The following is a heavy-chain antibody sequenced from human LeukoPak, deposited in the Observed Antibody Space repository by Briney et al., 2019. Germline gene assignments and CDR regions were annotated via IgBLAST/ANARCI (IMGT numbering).Heavy chain of an antibody. Sequence: SGTLSLTCAVSGGSISSSNWWSWVRQPPGKGLEWIGEIYHSGSTNYNPSLKSRVTISVDKSKNQFSLKLSSVTAAATAVYYCARDKGGRAALRYFDWPRHDYYGMDVWGKGTTVTVSS. J-gene: IGHJ6*04. CDR1: GGSISSSNW. D-gene: IGHD3-9*01. CDR2: IYHSGST. CDR3: ARDKGGRAALRYFDWPRHDYYGMDV. V-gene: IGHV4-4*02.